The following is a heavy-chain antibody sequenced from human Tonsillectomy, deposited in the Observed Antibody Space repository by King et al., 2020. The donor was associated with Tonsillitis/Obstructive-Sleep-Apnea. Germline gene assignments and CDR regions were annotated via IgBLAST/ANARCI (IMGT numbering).Heavy chain of an antibody. CDR1: GYTFTSYS. J-gene: IGHJ4*02. CDR2: INAGNGNT. V-gene: IGHV1-3*01. Sequence: QLVQSGAEVKKPGASVKVSCKASGYTFTSYSMHWVRQAPGQRLEWMGWINAGNGNTKYSQKLQGRVTITRDTSASTAYMELSSLRSEDTAVYYCARCDSNGYYHFDYWGQGTLVTVPS. CDR3: ARCDSNGYYHFDY. D-gene: IGHD3-22*01.